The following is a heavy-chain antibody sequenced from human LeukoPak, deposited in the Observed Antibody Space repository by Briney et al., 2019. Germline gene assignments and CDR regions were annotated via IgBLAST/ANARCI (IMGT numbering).Heavy chain of an antibody. CDR1: GYTFTSYG. Sequence: EASVKVPCKASGYTFTSYGISWVRQAPGQGLEWMGWISAYNGNTNYAQKLQGRVTMTTDTSTSTAYMELRSLRSDDTAVYYCARGSVRFLEWLPFDPWGQGTLVTVSS. CDR3: ARGSVRFLEWLPFDP. V-gene: IGHV1-18*01. D-gene: IGHD3-3*01. CDR2: ISAYNGNT. J-gene: IGHJ5*02.